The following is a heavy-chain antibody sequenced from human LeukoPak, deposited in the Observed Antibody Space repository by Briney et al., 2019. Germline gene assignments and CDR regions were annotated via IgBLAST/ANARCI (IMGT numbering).Heavy chain of an antibody. V-gene: IGHV3-21*01. CDR1: GFTFSSYS. CDR3: ARDNPYSESLAADDAFDI. CDR2: ISSSSSYI. J-gene: IGHJ3*02. D-gene: IGHD1-26*01. Sequence: GGSLRLSCAASGFTFSSYSMHWVRQAPGKGLEWVSSISSSSSYIYYADSVKGRLTISRDNAKNSLYLQMNSLRAEDTAVYYCARDNPYSESLAADDAFDIWGQGTVVTVSS.